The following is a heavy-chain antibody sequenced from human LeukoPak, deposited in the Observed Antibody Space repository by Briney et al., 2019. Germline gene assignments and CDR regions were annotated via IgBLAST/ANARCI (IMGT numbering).Heavy chain of an antibody. CDR3: ARARNYDFWSQNYYYYYMDV. J-gene: IGHJ6*03. Sequence: PSETLSLTCTVSGGSISSYYWSWTRQPAGKGLEWIGRIYTSGRTNYNPSLKSRVTMSVDTSKNQFSLKLSSVTAADTAMYYCARARNYDFWSQNYYYYYMDVWGKGTTVTVSS. V-gene: IGHV4-4*07. CDR1: GGSISSYY. CDR2: IYTSGRT. D-gene: IGHD3-3*01.